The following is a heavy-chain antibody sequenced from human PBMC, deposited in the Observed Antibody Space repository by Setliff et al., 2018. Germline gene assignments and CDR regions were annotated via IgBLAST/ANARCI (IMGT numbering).Heavy chain of an antibody. V-gene: IGHV4-34*01. CDR1: GGSFSGYY. J-gene: IGHJ6*02. CDR2: INHSGST. Sequence: SETLSLTCAVYGGSFSGYYWSWIRQPPGKGLEWIGEINHSGSTNYNPSLKSRVTISVDTSKNQFSLKLSSVTAADTAVYYCARDKPEGYNFWSGYLGGGLMDVWGQGTTVTVS. CDR3: ARDKPEGYNFWSGYLGGGLMDV. D-gene: IGHD3-3*01.